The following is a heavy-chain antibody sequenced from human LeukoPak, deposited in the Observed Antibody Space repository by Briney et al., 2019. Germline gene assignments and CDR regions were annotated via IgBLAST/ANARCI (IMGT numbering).Heavy chain of an antibody. CDR3: ARGFSTEY. J-gene: IGHJ4*02. D-gene: IGHD2/OR15-2a*01. CDR1: GYTFTAYY. CDR2: INPNSGVT. V-gene: IGHV1-2*02. Sequence: ASVKVSCKAFGYTFTAYYMHWVRQAPGQGLEWVGWINPNSGVTDYAQKFQGRVTMTRDTSISTAYMELSRLRSDDTAVYYCARGFSTEYWGQGTLVTVSS.